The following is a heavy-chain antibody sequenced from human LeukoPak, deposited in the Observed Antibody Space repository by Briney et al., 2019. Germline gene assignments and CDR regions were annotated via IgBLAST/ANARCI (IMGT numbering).Heavy chain of an antibody. Sequence: GGSLRLSCAASEFTFSSYSMNWVRQAPGQGLEWISYISSGGSTVYYADSVKGRFTVSRDNAENALFLQMNSPRAEDTAVYYCAREMRGGFSSGGADCWGQGALVTVSS. CDR3: AREMRGGFSSGGADC. CDR1: EFTFSSYS. CDR2: ISSGGSTV. J-gene: IGHJ4*02. D-gene: IGHD3-10*01. V-gene: IGHV3-48*01.